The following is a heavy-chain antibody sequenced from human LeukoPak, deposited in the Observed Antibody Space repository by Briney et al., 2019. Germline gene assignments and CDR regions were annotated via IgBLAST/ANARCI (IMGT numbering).Heavy chain of an antibody. V-gene: IGHV3-13*01. Sequence: GGSLRLSCAASGFTFSSYDMHWVRQATGKGLEWVSAIGTAGDTYYPGSVKGRFTISRENAKNSLYLQMNSLRAEDTAVYYCARFFRRYYDSSGYGVFDYWGQGTLVTVSS. CDR1: GFTFSSYD. CDR2: IGTAGDT. D-gene: IGHD3-22*01. J-gene: IGHJ4*02. CDR3: ARFFRRYYDSSGYGVFDY.